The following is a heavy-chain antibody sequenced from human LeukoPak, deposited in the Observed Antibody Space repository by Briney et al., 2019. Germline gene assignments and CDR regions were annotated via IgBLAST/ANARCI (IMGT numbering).Heavy chain of an antibody. V-gene: IGHV4-61*02. D-gene: IGHD3-10*01. J-gene: IGHJ5*02. CDR1: GGSISSGSYY. CDR3: ARGAITMVPWFDP. CDR2: IYTSGST. Sequence: SQTLSLTCTVSGGSISSGSYYWSWIRQPAGKGLEWIGRIYTSGSTNYNPSLKSRVTISVDTSKNQFSLKLSSVTAADTAVYYCARGAITMVPWFDPWGQGTLVTVSS.